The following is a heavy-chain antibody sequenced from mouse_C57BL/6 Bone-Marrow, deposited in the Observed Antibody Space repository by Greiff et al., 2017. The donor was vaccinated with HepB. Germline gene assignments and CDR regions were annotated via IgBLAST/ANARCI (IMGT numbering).Heavy chain of an antibody. J-gene: IGHJ4*01. D-gene: IGHD1-1*01. CDR1: GFSLTSYA. CDR2: IWTGGGT. Sequence: VKVEESGPGLVAPSQSLSITCTVSGFSLTSYAISWVRQPPGKGLEWLGVIWTGGGTNYNSALKSRLSISKDNSKSQVFLKMNSLQTDNTARYYCARKVTVVAPYAMDYWGQGTSVTVSS. CDR3: ARKVTVVAPYAMDY. V-gene: IGHV2-9-1*01.